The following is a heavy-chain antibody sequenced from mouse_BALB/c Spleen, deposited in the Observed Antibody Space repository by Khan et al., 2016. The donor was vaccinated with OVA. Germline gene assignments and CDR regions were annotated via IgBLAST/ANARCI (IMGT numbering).Heavy chain of an antibody. CDR1: GFSLTSYG. CDR3: ARDHGNTYEYFDY. V-gene: IGHV2-9*02. J-gene: IGHJ2*01. D-gene: IGHD1-1*01. CDR2: IWAGGST. Sequence: QVQLKQSGPGLVAPSQSLSITCTVSGFSLTSYGVHWVRQPPGKGLEWLGIIWAGGSTNYNSALMSRLSISKDNSKSQVFVKMISLQTDDTAMYYCARDHGNTYEYFDYWRPGTTLTVSS.